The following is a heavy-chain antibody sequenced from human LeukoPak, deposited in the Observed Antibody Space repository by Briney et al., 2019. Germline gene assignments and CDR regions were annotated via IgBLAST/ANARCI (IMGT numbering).Heavy chain of an antibody. V-gene: IGHV4-34*01. D-gene: IGHD6-13*01. CDR1: GGSFSGYY. CDR2: INHSGST. J-gene: IGHJ5*02. CDR3: ARSLVLWFDP. Sequence: SETLSLTCAVYGGSFSGYYWSWIRQPPGKGGEWRGEINHSGSTNYNPSLKSRVTISVDPSKNQFSLKLSSVTAADTAVYYCARSLVLWFDPWGQGTLVTVSS.